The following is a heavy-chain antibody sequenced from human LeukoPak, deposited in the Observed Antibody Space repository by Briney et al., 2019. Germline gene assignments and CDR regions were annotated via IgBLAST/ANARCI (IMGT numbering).Heavy chain of an antibody. CDR3: ARTTEGGYTYDYFYYYYMDV. D-gene: IGHD5-18*01. J-gene: IGHJ6*03. Sequence: PSETLSLTCTVSGYSITNGYYWGWLRQSPGKGLEWIGTIYHSGSTSYNPSLKSRVTISVDTSKNQFSLKLSSVTAADTAVYYCARTTEGGYTYDYFYYYYMDVWGKGTTVTISS. CDR2: IYHSGST. V-gene: IGHV4-38-2*02. CDR1: GYSITNGYY.